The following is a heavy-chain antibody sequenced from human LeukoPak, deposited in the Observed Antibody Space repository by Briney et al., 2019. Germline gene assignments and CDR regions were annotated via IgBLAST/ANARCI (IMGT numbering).Heavy chain of an antibody. Sequence: SETLSLTCTVSGVSISSDHWTWMRLPPGKGLEWIGYIYYSGSSNYNPSLKSRVTMSVDTSKNQFSLKLTSVTAADTAVYYCARRLRQNLFDPWGQGTLVTVSS. J-gene: IGHJ5*02. CDR2: IYYSGSS. D-gene: IGHD4-17*01. CDR3: ARRLRQNLFDP. V-gene: IGHV4-59*08. CDR1: GVSISSDH.